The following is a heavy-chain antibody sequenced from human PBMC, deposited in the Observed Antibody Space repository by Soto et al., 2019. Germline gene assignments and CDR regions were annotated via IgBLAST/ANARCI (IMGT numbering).Heavy chain of an antibody. D-gene: IGHD2-15*01. Sequence: PGGSLRLSCAASGFTFSTYAMSWVRQTPGKGLEWVSSISSSSSYIYYADSVKGRFTISRDNAKNSLYLQMNSLRAEDTAVYYCARLYWAVVVAATPHFDYWGQGTLVTVSS. CDR2: ISSSSSYI. V-gene: IGHV3-21*01. CDR1: GFTFSTYA. CDR3: ARLYWAVVVAATPHFDY. J-gene: IGHJ4*02.